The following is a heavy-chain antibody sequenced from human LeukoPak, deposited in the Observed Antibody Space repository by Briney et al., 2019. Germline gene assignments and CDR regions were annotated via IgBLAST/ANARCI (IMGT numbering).Heavy chain of an antibody. V-gene: IGHV4-4*02. D-gene: IGHD3-22*01. J-gene: IGHJ4*02. CDR2: IYHSGST. Sequence: SETLSLTCGVSGGSISSNNWWSWVRQPPGKGLEWIGEIYHSGSTNYNPSLKSRVTISVDKSKNQFSLKLSSVTAADTAVYYCARADYYDSSGLSWGQGTLVTVSS. CDR3: ARADYYDSSGLS. CDR1: GGSISSNNW.